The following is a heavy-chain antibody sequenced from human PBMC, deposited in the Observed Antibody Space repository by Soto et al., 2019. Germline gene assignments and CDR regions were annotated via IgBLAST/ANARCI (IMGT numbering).Heavy chain of an antibody. D-gene: IGHD2-15*01. V-gene: IGHV1-2*02. CDR1: GYTFTSYY. Sequence: ASVKVSCKASGYTFTSYYMHWARQAPGQGLEWMGWINPNSGGTNYAQKFQGRVTMTRDTSISTAYMELSRLRSDDTAVYYCARSYCSGGSCYLVDEGYYYGMDVWGQGTTVTVSS. CDR2: INPNSGGT. J-gene: IGHJ6*02. CDR3: ARSYCSGGSCYLVDEGYYYGMDV.